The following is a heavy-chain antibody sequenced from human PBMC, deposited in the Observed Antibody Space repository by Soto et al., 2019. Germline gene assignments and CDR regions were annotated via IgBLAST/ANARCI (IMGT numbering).Heavy chain of an antibody. CDR3: ERGPGGGFGELLGY. V-gene: IGHV1-18*01. CDR2: ISAYNGNT. CDR1: GYTFTSYG. Sequence: QVQLVQSGAEVKKPGATVKVSCKASGYTFTSYGLSWVRQAPGQELEWMGWISAYNGNTNYAQKLQGRVTMTTATSTSTAYMELRCQRSDDAAVCYCERGPGGGFGELLGYWGQGTLVTVSS. J-gene: IGHJ4*02. D-gene: IGHD3-10*01.